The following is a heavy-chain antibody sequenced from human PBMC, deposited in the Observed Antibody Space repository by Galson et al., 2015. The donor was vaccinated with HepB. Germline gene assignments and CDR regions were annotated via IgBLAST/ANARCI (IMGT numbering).Heavy chain of an antibody. CDR2: IYWDDDK. J-gene: IGHJ2*01. D-gene: IGHD5-24*01. Sequence: IRQPPGKALEWLALIYWDDDKRYSPSLKSRLTITKDTSKNQVVLTMTNMDPVDTATYYCAREGGWLQGWYFDLWGRGTLVTVSS. V-gene: IGHV2-5*02. CDR3: AREGGWLQGWYFDL.